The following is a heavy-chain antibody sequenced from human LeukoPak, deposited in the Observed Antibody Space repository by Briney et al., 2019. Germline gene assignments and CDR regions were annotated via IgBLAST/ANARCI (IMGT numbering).Heavy chain of an antibody. CDR2: IYHSGST. CDR1: GGSFSGYS. V-gene: IGHV4-30-2*01. D-gene: IGHD3-3*01. CDR3: ARGVTIFGVVSFDY. Sequence: SETLSLTCAVYGGSFSGYSWSWIRQPPGKGLEWIGYIYHSGSTYYNPSLKSRVTISVDRSKNQFSLKLSSVTAADTAVYYCARGVTIFGVVSFDYWGQGTLVTVSS. J-gene: IGHJ4*02.